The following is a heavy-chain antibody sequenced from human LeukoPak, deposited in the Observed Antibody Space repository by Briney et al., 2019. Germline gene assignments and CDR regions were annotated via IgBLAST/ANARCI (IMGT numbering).Heavy chain of an antibody. V-gene: IGHV3-21*01. CDR2: ISGDTTYI. D-gene: IGHD5-24*01. Sequence: PGGSLRLSCAASGFTFSKVWMSWVRQAPGKGLEWVSSISGDTTYINYADSVKGRFTISRDNAKNSLYLQMNSLRAEDTAVYYCARDYLGYNFLPEYWGQGTLVAVSS. J-gene: IGHJ4*02. CDR1: GFTFSKVW. CDR3: ARDYLGYNFLPEY.